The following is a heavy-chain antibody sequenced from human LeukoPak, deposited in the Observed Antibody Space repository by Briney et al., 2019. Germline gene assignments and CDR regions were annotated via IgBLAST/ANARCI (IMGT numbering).Heavy chain of an antibody. Sequence: PGGSLRLSCAASGFTFSSYSMNWVRQAPGKGLEWVSSISSSSYIYYADSVKGRFTTSRDNAKNSLYLQMNSLRAEDTAVYYCARGPIAAAGAFDYWGRGTLVTVSS. CDR1: GFTFSSYS. V-gene: IGHV3-21*01. CDR3: ARGPIAAAGAFDY. D-gene: IGHD6-13*01. J-gene: IGHJ4*02. CDR2: ISSSSYI.